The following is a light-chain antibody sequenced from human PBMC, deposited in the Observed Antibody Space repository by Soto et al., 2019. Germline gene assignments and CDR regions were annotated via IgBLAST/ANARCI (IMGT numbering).Light chain of an antibody. V-gene: IGKV1D-16*01. CDR3: QQYSTYPSLT. Sequence: DTQMTQSPSAMSASVGDRVTITCRASQGISSWLAWYQQKPGKAPKLLIYAASSLQSGVPSRFSGSGSGRDFTLTISGLQPDDFATYFCQQYSTYPSLTFGGGTKVDIK. CDR1: QGISSW. CDR2: AAS. J-gene: IGKJ4*01.